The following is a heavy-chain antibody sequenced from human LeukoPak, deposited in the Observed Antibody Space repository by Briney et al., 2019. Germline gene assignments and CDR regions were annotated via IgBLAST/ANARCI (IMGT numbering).Heavy chain of an antibody. V-gene: IGHV4-39*01. CDR1: GDSVSRSTYY. Sequence: SETLSLTCTVSGDSVSRSTYYWGWIRQPPGKGLEWIGTIYYSETTYYNPSLKSRVTISMDSSKNQFSLKVTSVTATDTAVYYCARQGDSNGYSTLDYWGQGILVTVSS. D-gene: IGHD3-22*01. CDR2: IYYSETT. CDR3: ARQGDSNGYSTLDY. J-gene: IGHJ4*02.